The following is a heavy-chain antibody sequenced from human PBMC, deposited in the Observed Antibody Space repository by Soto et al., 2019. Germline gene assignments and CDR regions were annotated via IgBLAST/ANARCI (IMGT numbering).Heavy chain of an antibody. J-gene: IGHJ6*02. Sequence: PEGSLRLSCAASGFTFSSYWLSWVRQAPGKGLEWVANIKQDGSEKYYVDSVKGRFTISRDNAKNSLYLQMNSLRAEDTAVYYCARHDYGDYHYSHGLDVLGPGTTV. CDR1: GFTFSSYW. D-gene: IGHD4-17*01. CDR2: IKQDGSEK. CDR3: ARHDYGDYHYSHGLDV. V-gene: IGHV3-7*03.